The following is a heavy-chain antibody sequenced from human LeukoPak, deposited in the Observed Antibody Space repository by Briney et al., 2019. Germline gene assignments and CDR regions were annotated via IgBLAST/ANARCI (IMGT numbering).Heavy chain of an antibody. CDR2: IHHSGAT. Sequence: PSETLSLTCTVSGYSISSGYQWAWIRQPPGKGLEWIASIHHSGATYYSPSLKSRVTMSVDTSKNQFSLRLSSVTAADTAVYYCARIYCSSTTCYFDYWGQGTLVTVSS. D-gene: IGHD2-2*01. CDR1: GYSISSGYQ. CDR3: ARIYCSSTTCYFDY. J-gene: IGHJ4*02. V-gene: IGHV4-38-2*02.